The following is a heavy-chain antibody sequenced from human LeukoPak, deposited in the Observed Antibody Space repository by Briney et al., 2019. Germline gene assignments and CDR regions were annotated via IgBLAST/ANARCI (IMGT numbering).Heavy chain of an antibody. V-gene: IGHV3-21*01. CDR2: ITSSSSYI. J-gene: IGHJ6*04. D-gene: IGHD3-10*02. CDR1: GFTFSCYN. CDR3: AELGITMIGGV. Sequence: GSLRLSCAASGFTFSCYNMNWVRQAPGKGLEWVSSITSSSSYIYYADSVKGRFTISRDNAKNSLYLQMNSLRAEDTAVYYCAELGITMIGGVWGKGTTVTISS.